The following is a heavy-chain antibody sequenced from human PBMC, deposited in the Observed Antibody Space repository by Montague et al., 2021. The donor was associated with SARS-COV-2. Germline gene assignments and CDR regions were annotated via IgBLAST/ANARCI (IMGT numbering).Heavy chain of an antibody. CDR3: VRDQGRSNWNYPDY. CDR1: GGYISGYY. Sequence: SETLSLTCTVSGGYISGYYWSWFRQSAGKGLEWIGRIYNNGSTSYNPSLKSRVTMSVDTSKNQFSLKLSSVTAADTAVYYCVRDQGRSNWNYPDYWGQGTLVTVSS. V-gene: IGHV4-4*07. D-gene: IGHD1-20*01. CDR2: IYNNGST. J-gene: IGHJ4*02.